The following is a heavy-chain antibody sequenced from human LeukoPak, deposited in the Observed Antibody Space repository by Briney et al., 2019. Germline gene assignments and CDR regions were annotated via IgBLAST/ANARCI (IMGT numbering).Heavy chain of an antibody. V-gene: IGHV1-18*01. CDR1: GYTFTSYG. J-gene: IGHJ4*02. D-gene: IGHD3-16*01. CDR3: ARGWGSSPQLYF. Sequence: ASVKVSCKASGYTFTSYGICWVRQAPGQGLGWMGWISAYNGNTNYAQNLQGRGTMTTDTSTSTAYMELRSLRSADTAAYYCARGWGSSPQLYFWGQGTLVTVSS. CDR2: ISAYNGNT.